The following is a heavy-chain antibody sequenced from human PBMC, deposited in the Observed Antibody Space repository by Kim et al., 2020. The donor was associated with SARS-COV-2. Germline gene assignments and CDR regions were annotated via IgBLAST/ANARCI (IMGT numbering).Heavy chain of an antibody. V-gene: IGHV3-23*03. CDR1: GFTFSSYA. CDR2: IYNVGSST. CDR3: ANYDSKSPNFDY. D-gene: IGHD3-22*01. Sequence: GGSLRLSCAASGFTFSSYAMSWVRQAPGEGLEWVSVIYNVGSSTYYADSVKGRFTISRDNSKNTLYLQMNSLRAEDTAVYYCANYDSKSPNFDYWGQGTLVTVSS. J-gene: IGHJ4*02.